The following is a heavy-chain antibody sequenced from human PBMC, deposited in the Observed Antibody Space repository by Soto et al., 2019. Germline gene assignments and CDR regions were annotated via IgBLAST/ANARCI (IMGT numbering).Heavy chain of an antibody. Sequence: ASETLSLTCTVSGGSISSGDYYWSWIRQPPGKGLEWIGYIYYSGSTYYNPSLKSRVTISVDTSKNQFSLKLSSVTAADTAVYYCARVRGSGFADYWGQGTLATVSS. CDR1: GGSISSGDYY. CDR2: IYYSGST. J-gene: IGHJ4*02. V-gene: IGHV4-30-4*01. CDR3: ARVRGSGFADY. D-gene: IGHD3-3*01.